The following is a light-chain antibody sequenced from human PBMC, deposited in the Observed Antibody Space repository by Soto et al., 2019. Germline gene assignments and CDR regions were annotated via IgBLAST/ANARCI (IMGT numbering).Light chain of an antibody. Sequence: QSVLTQPPSASGSPGQSVTISCTGTKSDIGVYDFVSWYQHHPGKAPRLIIYEVVQRPSGVPDRFSGSKSGNTASLTVSGLQAADEADYYCSSYTGSNTMVLGGGTKVTVL. CDR1: KSDIGVYDF. J-gene: IGLJ2*01. CDR2: EVV. CDR3: SSYTGSNTMV. V-gene: IGLV2-8*01.